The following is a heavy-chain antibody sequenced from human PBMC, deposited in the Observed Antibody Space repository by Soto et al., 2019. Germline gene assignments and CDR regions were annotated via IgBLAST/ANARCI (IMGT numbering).Heavy chain of an antibody. CDR2: INAGNGNT. Sequence: ASVKVSCTASGYTFTSYAMHWVRQAPGQRLEWMGWINAGNGNTKYSQKFQGRVTITRDTSASTAYMELSSLRSEDTAVYYCARVRITIFGVVPTLSYGMDVWGQGTTVTVSS. CDR1: GYTFTSYA. J-gene: IGHJ6*02. CDR3: ARVRITIFGVVPTLSYGMDV. V-gene: IGHV1-3*01. D-gene: IGHD3-3*01.